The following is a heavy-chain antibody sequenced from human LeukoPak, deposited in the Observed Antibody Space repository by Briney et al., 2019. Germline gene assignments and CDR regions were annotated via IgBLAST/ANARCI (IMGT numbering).Heavy chain of an antibody. V-gene: IGHV3-7*01. CDR1: GFPFSSYW. CDR3: ARLTGTTGFDY. D-gene: IGHD1-1*01. Sequence: GGSLRLSCAASGFPFSSYWMGWVRQAPGKGLEWVANIKQDGSDKYYVDSVKGRFSISRDNAKNSLYLQLNSLRADDTAVYYCARLTGTTGFDYWGQGTLVTVSS. CDR2: IKQDGSDK. J-gene: IGHJ4*02.